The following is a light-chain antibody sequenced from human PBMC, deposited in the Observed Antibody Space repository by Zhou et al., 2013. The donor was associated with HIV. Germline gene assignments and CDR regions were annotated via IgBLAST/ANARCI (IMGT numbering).Light chain of an antibody. J-gene: IGKJ4*01. CDR3: QQYNRWPPLT. V-gene: IGKV3-15*01. CDR1: QGVSNN. CDR2: GAS. Sequence: EVVMTQSPGTMSVSRGERATLSCRASQGVSNNLAWYQQKPGQAPRLLIYGASTRATGIPARFSGSGSGTEFTLTIGSLQSEDSAVYYCQQYNRWPPLTFGGGTQVEIK.